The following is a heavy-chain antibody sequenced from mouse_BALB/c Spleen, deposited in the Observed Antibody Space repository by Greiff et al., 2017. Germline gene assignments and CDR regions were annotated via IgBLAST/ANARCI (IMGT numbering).Heavy chain of an antibody. Sequence: VQLKQSGTVLARPGASVKMSCKASGYTFTSYWMHWVKQRPGQGLEWIGAIYPGNSDTSYNQKFKGKAKLTAVTSTSTAYMELSSLTNEDSAVYYCTREDSLLRLLYAMDYWGQGTSVTVSS. CDR3: TREDSLLRLLYAMDY. J-gene: IGHJ4*01. CDR1: GYTFTSYW. V-gene: IGHV1-5*01. D-gene: IGHD1-2*01. CDR2: IYPGNSDT.